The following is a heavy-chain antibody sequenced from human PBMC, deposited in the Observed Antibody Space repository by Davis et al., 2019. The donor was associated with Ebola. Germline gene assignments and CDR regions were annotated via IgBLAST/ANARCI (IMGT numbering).Heavy chain of an antibody. CDR2: ISYDGSNK. CDR1: GFTFSSYS. V-gene: IGHV3-30*18. Sequence: GESLKISCAASGFTFSSYSMNWVRQAPGKGLEWVAVISYDGSNKYYADSVKGRFTISRDNAKNSLYLQMNSLRAEDTAVYYCAKLGGLSLSFWSGYYVDYWGQGTLVTVSS. CDR3: AKLGGLSLSFWSGYYVDY. J-gene: IGHJ4*02. D-gene: IGHD3-3*01.